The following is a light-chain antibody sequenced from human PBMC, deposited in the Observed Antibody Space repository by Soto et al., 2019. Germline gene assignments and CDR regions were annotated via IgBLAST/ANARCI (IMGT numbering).Light chain of an antibody. J-gene: IGLJ3*02. V-gene: IGLV3-21*02. CDR3: QVWDTSSDHPGV. CDR2: ENS. CDR1: NIGWKS. Sequence: SYELTQPPSVSVAPGQAARITCGGNNIGWKSVHWYQQKPGQAPVLVVYENSDRPSGIPERFSGSNSGNTATLTISRVEAGDEADYYCQVWDTSSDHPGVFGGGTKLTVL.